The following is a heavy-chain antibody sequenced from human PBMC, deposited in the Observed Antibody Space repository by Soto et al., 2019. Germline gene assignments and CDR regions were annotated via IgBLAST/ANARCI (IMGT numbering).Heavy chain of an antibody. J-gene: IGHJ4*02. V-gene: IGHV1-18*01. Sequence: GASVKVSCKASGYTFTSYGISWVRQAPGQGLEWMGWISAYNGNTNYAQKLQGRVTMTTDTSTSTAYMELRSLRSDDTAVYYCARDRVHVSTLTGTTPELGYWGQGTLVTVSS. CDR1: GYTFTSYG. D-gene: IGHD1-20*01. CDR2: ISAYNGNT. CDR3: ARDRVHVSTLTGTTPELGY.